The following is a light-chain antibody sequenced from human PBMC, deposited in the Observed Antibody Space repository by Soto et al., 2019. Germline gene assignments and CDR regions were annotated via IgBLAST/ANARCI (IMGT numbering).Light chain of an antibody. V-gene: IGLV2-11*01. Sequence: QSARSQPRSVSGSPGQSVTMSCTGTSSDVGGYNYVSWYQQHPGKAPKLMIYDVSKRPSGVPDRFSGSKSGNTASLTISGLQAEDEADYYCCSYAGSYTYVFGTGTKVTVL. J-gene: IGLJ1*01. CDR1: SSDVGGYNY. CDR2: DVS. CDR3: CSYAGSYTYV.